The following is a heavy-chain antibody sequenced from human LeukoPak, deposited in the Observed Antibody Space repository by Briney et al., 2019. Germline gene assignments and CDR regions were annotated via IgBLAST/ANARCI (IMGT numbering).Heavy chain of an antibody. D-gene: IGHD3-22*01. V-gene: IGHV3-9*01. CDR1: GFTFDDYA. CDR3: AKDLSSAITSALDLDV. J-gene: IGHJ6*02. Sequence: GGSLRLSCTVSGFTFDDYAMHWVRHTPGKGLEWVAGITWNRDNIAYGDSVKGRFTISRDNVKNVLYLQMNSLRPEDTALYYCAKDLSSAITSALDLDVWGQGTTVIVS. CDR2: ITWNRDNI.